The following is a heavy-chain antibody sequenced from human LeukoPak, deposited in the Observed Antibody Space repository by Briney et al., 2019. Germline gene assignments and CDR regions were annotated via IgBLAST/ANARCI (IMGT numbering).Heavy chain of an antibody. CDR2: MYYSGTT. J-gene: IGHJ4*02. CDR3: ARHPPRDGSAFDY. CDR1: GGSISSGSYY. Sequence: SQTLSLTCTVSGGSISSGSYYWGWIRQPPGKGLEWIASMYYSGTTFYSPSLRSRVTISVDTSKNQLSLKLGSVTAADTAVYYCARHPPRDGSAFDYWGQGTLVTVSS. V-gene: IGHV4-39*01.